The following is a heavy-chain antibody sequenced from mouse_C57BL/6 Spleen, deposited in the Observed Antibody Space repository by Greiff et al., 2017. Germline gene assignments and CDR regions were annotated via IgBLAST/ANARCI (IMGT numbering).Heavy chain of an antibody. J-gene: IGHJ4*01. CDR1: GFTFSDYG. Sequence: EVKLVESGGGLVKPGGSLQLSCAASGFTFSDYGMHWVRQAPEKGLEWVAYISSGRSTIFYADTVKGRFTISRDNAKNTLFLQMTSLRSEDTAMYYCARDDGYYYAMDYWGQGTSVTVSS. CDR2: ISSGRSTI. D-gene: IGHD2-3*01. CDR3: ARDDGYYYAMDY. V-gene: IGHV5-17*01.